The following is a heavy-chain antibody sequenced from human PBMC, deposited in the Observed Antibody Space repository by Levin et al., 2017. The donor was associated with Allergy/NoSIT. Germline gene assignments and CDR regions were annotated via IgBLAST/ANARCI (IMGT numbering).Heavy chain of an antibody. V-gene: IGHV3-30*04. CDR3: ARDGNTMIEKPLFDY. J-gene: IGHJ4*02. CDR1: GFTFSSYA. D-gene: IGHD3-22*01. CDR2: ISYDGSNK. Sequence: GESLKISCAASGFTFSSYAMHWVRQAPGKGLEWVAVISYDGSNKYYADSVKGRFTISRDNSKNTLYLQMNSLRAEDTAVYYCARDGNTMIEKPLFDYWGQGTLVTVSS.